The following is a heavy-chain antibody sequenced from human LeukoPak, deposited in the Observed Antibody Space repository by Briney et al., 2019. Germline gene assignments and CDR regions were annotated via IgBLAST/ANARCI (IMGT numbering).Heavy chain of an antibody. CDR3: AKPLLSSGSMPSY. Sequence: PGGSLRLSCAASGFTFSSYGMHWVRQAPGKGLEWVAFIRHDGSNKYYADSVKGRFTISRDNSKNTLYLRMNSLRAEDTAVYYCAKPLLSSGSMPSYWGQGTLVTVSS. CDR1: GFTFSSYG. J-gene: IGHJ4*02. V-gene: IGHV3-30*02. D-gene: IGHD3-10*01. CDR2: IRHDGSNK.